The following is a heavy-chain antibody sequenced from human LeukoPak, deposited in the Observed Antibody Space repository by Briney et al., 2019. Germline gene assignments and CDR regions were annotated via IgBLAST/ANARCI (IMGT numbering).Heavy chain of an antibody. CDR2: ISSSGSTI. J-gene: IGHJ6*03. CDR3: ARVGWLPQGRSYYYYMDV. D-gene: IGHD6-19*01. CDR1: GFTFSSYE. V-gene: IGHV3-48*03. Sequence: GGSLRLSCAASGFTFSSYEVNWVRQAPGKGLEWVSYISSSGSTIYYADSVKGRFTISRDNAKNSLYLQMNSLRAEDTAVYYCARVGWLPQGRSYYYYMDVWGKGTTVTVSS.